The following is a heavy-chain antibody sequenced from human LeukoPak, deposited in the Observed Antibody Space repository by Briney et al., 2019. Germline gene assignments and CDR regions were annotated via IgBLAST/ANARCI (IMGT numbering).Heavy chain of an antibody. CDR1: GYSISSGYY. J-gene: IGHJ4*02. D-gene: IGHD6-13*01. Sequence: SETLSLTCTVSGYSISSGYYWGWIRQPPGKGLEWIGSIYHSGITYYNPSLKSRVTISVDTSKNQFSLKLSSVTAADTAVYYCARQSKGKQLVLDYWGQGTLVTVSS. CDR3: ARQSKGKQLVLDY. V-gene: IGHV4-38-2*02. CDR2: IYHSGIT.